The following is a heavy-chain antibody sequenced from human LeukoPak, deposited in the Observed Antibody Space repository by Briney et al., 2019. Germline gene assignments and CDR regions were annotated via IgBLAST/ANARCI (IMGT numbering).Heavy chain of an antibody. Sequence: GGSLRLSCAASGFTFSSYWMSWVRQAPGKGLEWVANIKQDGSEKYYVDSVKGRFTISRDNAKNSLYLQMYSLRAEDTAVYYCARVLLPPQYYYSSSSVQPFDYWGQGTLVTVSS. CDR2: IKQDGSEK. V-gene: IGHV3-7*01. CDR1: GFTFSSYW. J-gene: IGHJ4*02. D-gene: IGHD6-6*01. CDR3: ARVLLPPQYYYSSSSVQPFDY.